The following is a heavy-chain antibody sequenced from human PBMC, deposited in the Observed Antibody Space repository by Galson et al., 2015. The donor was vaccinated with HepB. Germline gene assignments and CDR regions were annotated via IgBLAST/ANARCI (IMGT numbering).Heavy chain of an antibody. CDR1: GFTFIAYE. CDR3: ARDKGRRLWRDVGYHDP. V-gene: IGHV3-48*03. CDR2: ITTSGSTI. Sequence: SLRLSCAASGFTFIAYEMSWVRLAPGKGLEWISYITTSGSTIYYADSVKGRFTVSRDNAKNSLYLQMTSLRVEDTAVYYCARDKGRRLWRDVGYHDPRGQGTLVTVSS. J-gene: IGHJ5*02. D-gene: IGHD3-16*01.